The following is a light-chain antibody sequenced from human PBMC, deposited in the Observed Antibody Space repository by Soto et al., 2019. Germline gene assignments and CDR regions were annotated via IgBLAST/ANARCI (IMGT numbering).Light chain of an antibody. V-gene: IGKV3-15*01. J-gene: IGKJ1*01. CDR1: QSLTRT. Sequence: IVITQSPGTLSVSPGEIVPLSCRASQSLTRTLAWSQHNPGQSPSLLIYGASARATGIPARFTGGGSGAESTLTIRSLQSEDFAGYYCQQFVKWPRTFGQGTKG. CDR3: QQFVKWPRT. CDR2: GAS.